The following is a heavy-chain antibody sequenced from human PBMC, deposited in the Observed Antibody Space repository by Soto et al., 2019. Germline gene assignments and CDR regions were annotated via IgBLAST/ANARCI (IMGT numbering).Heavy chain of an antibody. CDR3: AGDGVRNGAYNGWLDP. CDR2: IKQDGREK. D-gene: IGHD3-16*01. CDR1: GFSFSSYW. V-gene: IGHV3-7*03. Sequence: DVQLVESGGDLVQPGGSLRLSCAASGFSFSSYWMTWVRQAPGKGLEWVANIKQDGREKYYVASVKGRFTISRDNGKNLLFLQMDSLTPDDTAVYYCAGDGVRNGAYNGWLDPWGQGTLVNVAS. J-gene: IGHJ5*02.